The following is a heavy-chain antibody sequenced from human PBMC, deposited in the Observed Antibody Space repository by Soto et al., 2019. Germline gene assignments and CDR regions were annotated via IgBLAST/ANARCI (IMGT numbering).Heavy chain of an antibody. D-gene: IGHD6-19*01. J-gene: IGHJ4*02. CDR1: WGSVSSNTAT. V-gene: IGHV6-1*01. Sequence: SQTLSLTCAISWGSVSSNTATWNWVRQSPSRGLEWLGRTYYRSNWNFDYALSVKSRITINPDTSKNQFSLQLNSLTPEDTAVYYCEGEFAIHHGLGYWGPGTSVTVSS. CDR2: TYYRSNWNF. CDR3: EGEFAIHHGLGY.